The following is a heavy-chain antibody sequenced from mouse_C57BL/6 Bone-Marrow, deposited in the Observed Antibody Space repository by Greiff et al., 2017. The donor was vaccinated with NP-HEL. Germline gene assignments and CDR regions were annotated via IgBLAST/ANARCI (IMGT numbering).Heavy chain of an antibody. CDR3: TLITTVVDGYFDY. V-gene: IGHV14-4*01. D-gene: IGHD1-1*01. J-gene: IGHJ2*01. Sequence: VQLQQSGAELVRPGASVKLSCTASGFNIKDDYMPWVKQRPEQGLEWIGWIDPENGDTEYASKFQGKATITADTSSITAYLQLSSLTSEDTAVYYCTLITTVVDGYFDYWGQGTTLTVSS. CDR1: GFNIKDDY. CDR2: IDPENGDT.